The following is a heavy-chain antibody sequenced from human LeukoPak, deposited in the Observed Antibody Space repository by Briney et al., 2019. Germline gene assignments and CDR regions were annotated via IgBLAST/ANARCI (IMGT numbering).Heavy chain of an antibody. CDR2: IWYDGSKQ. J-gene: IGHJ5*02. V-gene: IGHV3-33*01. Sequence: PGGSLRLSCAASGFTFTYYVMPAVRQAPGKGLEWVALIWYDGSKQYYADSVKGRFTIYRDNSKNTLHLQINSLRAEVWAVFWFERLIGWALLDHWSQGALVTVSS. CDR3: ERLIGWALLDH. D-gene: IGHD6-19*01. CDR1: GFTFTYYV.